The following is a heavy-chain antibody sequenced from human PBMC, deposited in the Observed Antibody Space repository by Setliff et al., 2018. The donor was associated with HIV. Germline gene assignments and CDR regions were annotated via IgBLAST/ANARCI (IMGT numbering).Heavy chain of an antibody. Sequence: LRLSCAASGFTFSSYSMNWVRQAPGKGLEWVSYISSSSSTIYYADSVKGRFTISRDNAKNSLYLQMNSLRAEDTAVYYCARDQGSYYYGSGSYYNLRHYYYYGMDVWGQGTTVTVSS. J-gene: IGHJ6*02. CDR2: ISSSSSTI. CDR3: ARDQGSYYYGSGSYYNLRHYYYYGMDV. V-gene: IGHV3-48*04. CDR1: GFTFSSYS. D-gene: IGHD3-10*01.